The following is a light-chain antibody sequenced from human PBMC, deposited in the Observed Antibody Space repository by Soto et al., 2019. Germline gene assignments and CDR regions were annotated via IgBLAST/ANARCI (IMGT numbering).Light chain of an antibody. CDR1: QDISNS. CDR3: QQYNTYST. J-gene: IGKJ5*01. CDR2: DAS. Sequence: DIQMTQSPSSLSASVGYRVTITCQASQDISNSLNWFHQKPGKAPKLLIYDASNLETGVPSRFSGSGSGTEFTLTISSLQPDDFATYYCQQYNTYSTFGQGTRLEIK. V-gene: IGKV1-33*01.